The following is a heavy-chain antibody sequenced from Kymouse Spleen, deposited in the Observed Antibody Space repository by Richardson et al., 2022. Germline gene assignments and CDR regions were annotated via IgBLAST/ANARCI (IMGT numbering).Heavy chain of an antibody. CDR2: ISWNSGSI. D-gene: IGHD3-10*01. V-gene: IGHV3-9*01. Sequence: EVQLVESGGGLVQPGRSLRLSCAASGFTFDDYAMHWVRQAPGKGLEWVSGISWNSGSIGYADSVKGRFTISRDNAKNSLYLQMNSLRAEDTALYYCAKASYYYGSGSYLDYWGQGTLVTVSS. CDR1: GFTFDDYA. CDR3: AKASYYYGSGSYLDY. J-gene: IGHJ4*02.